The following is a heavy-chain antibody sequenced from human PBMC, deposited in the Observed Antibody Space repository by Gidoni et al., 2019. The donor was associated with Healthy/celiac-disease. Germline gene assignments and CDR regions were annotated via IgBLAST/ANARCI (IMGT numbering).Heavy chain of an antibody. D-gene: IGHD3-22*01. Sequence: QVQLVESGGGVVQPGRSLRLSCAASGFTFSSYGMHWVSQAPGKGLEWVAVIWYDGSNKYYADSVKGRFTISRDNSKNTLYLQMNSLRAEDTAVYYCARDLSNYYDSSGYHDYWGQGTLVTVSS. J-gene: IGHJ4*02. CDR2: IWYDGSNK. V-gene: IGHV3-33*01. CDR3: ARDLSNYYDSSGYHDY. CDR1: GFTFSSYG.